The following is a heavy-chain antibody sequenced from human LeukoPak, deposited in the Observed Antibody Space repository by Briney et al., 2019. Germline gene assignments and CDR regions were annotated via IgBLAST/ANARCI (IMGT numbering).Heavy chain of an antibody. CDR3: AELGITMIGGV. D-gene: IGHD3-10*02. CDR2: ISGSGEIT. Sequence: GGSLRLSCAASGFIFSSYGMTWVRQAPGKGLEWVSAISGSGEITYYADSVKGRFTISRDNAKNSLYLQMNSLRAEDTAVYYCAELGITMIGGVWGKGTTVTISS. CDR1: GFIFSSYG. V-gene: IGHV3-23*01. J-gene: IGHJ6*04.